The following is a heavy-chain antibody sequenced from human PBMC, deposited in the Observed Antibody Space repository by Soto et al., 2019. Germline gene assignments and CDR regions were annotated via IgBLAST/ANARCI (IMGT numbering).Heavy chain of an antibody. J-gene: IGHJ4*02. V-gene: IGHV6-1*01. D-gene: IGHD6-19*01. Sequence: SQTLSLTCAISWGSVSSNTATWNWVRQSPSRGLEWLGRTYYRSNWNFDYALSVKSRITINPDTSKNQFSLQLDSLTPEDTAVYYCAGELDIHHGLGYWGPGTSVTVSS. CDR3: AGELDIHHGLGY. CDR2: TYYRSNWNF. CDR1: WGSVSSNTAT.